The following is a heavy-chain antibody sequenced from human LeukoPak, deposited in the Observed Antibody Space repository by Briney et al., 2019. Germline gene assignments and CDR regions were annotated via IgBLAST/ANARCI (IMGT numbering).Heavy chain of an antibody. J-gene: IGHJ5*02. CDR1: GYTFTSYG. Sequence: ASVKVSCNASGYTFTSYGISWVRQAPGQGLEWMGWISAYNGNTNYAQKLQGRVTMTTDTSTSTAYMELRSLRSDDTAVYYCARGDGYNYVDWFDPWGQGTLVTVSS. CDR3: ARGDGYNYVDWFDP. V-gene: IGHV1-18*01. CDR2: ISAYNGNT. D-gene: IGHD5-24*01.